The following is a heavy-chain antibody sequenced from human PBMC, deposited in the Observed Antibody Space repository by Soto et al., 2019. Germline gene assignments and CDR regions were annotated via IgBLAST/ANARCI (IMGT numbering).Heavy chain of an antibody. CDR2: IYQSGST. CDR1: GGSVSSSNW. CDR3: ARATGYYYGMDV. D-gene: IGHD4-17*01. J-gene: IGHJ6*02. Sequence: LSLTCAVSGGSVSSSNWWSWVRQPPGKGLEWIGEIYQSGSTNYNPSLKSRVSISVDKSKNQFSLKLSSLTAADTAVYYCARATGYYYGMDVWGQGTTVTVSS. V-gene: IGHV4-4*02.